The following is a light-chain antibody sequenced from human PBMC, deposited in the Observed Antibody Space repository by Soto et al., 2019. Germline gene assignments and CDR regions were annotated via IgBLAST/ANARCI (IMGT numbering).Light chain of an antibody. CDR1: QSVSNN. CDR3: QQYNNWPHT. J-gene: IGKJ2*01. V-gene: IGKV3-15*01. CDR2: GAS. Sequence: EIVMTQSPATLSVSPGERATLSCRASQSVSNNLAWYQQKPGQAPRLLIYGASTRATGIPARFSGSGSGTEFTLTISSLQSEDFALYYCQQYNNWPHTFGQGTKLEIK.